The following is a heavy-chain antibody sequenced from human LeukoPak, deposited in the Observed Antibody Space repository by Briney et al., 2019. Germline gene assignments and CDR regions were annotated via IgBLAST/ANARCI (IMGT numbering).Heavy chain of an antibody. V-gene: IGHV1-46*01. Sequence: ASVKVSCKASGYSFTSDYIHWVRQAPGQGLEWMGIINPSGGSTTFAQKFQGRITVTRDTSTNTVSMELNSLRSEDTAVYYCARSSGSNGGYFDYWGRGTLVTVSS. J-gene: IGHJ4*02. CDR2: INPSGGST. CDR3: ARSSGSNGGYFDY. CDR1: GYSFTSDY. D-gene: IGHD1-26*01.